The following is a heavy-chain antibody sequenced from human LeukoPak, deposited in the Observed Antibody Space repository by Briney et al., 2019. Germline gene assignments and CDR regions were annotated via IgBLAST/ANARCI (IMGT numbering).Heavy chain of an antibody. D-gene: IGHD3-22*01. Sequence: GESLKISCKGSGYXFTNYWIGWVRQMPGKGLEWMAIIYPGDSDTRYSPSFQGQVSVSVDKSIYTASLQWGSLRASDTAMYYCARKSSGYDFDIWGQGTMVTVSS. CDR3: ARKSSGYDFDI. CDR2: IYPGDSDT. J-gene: IGHJ3*02. V-gene: IGHV5-51*01. CDR1: GYXFTNYW.